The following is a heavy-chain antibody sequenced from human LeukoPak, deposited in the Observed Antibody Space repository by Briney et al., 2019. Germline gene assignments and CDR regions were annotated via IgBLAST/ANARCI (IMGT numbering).Heavy chain of an antibody. CDR2: IKQDGSEK. J-gene: IGHJ3*02. CDR1: GFTFSSYW. D-gene: IGHD3-22*01. V-gene: IGHV3-7*01. Sequence: GGSLRLSCAASGFTFSSYWMSWVRQAPGKGLEWVANIKQDGSEKYYVDSVKGRFTISRDNAKNSLYLQMNSLRAEDTAVYYCARAGGYYDSSGYPHDAFDIWGQGTMVTVSS. CDR3: ARAGGYYDSSGYPHDAFDI.